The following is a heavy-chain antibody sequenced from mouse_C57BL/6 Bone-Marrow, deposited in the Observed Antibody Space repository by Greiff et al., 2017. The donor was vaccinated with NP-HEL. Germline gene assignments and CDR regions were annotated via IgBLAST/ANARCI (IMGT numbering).Heavy chain of an antibody. D-gene: IGHD1-1*01. V-gene: IGHV1-85*01. J-gene: IGHJ1*03. CDR1: GYTFTSYD. Sequence: QVQLKQSGPELVKPGASVKLSCKASGYTFTSYDINWVKQRPGQGLEWIGWIYPRDGSTKYNEKFKGKATLTVDTSSSTAYMELHSLTSEDSAVYFCARRGTTVVADWYFDVWGTGTTVTVSS. CDR3: ARRGTTVVADWYFDV. CDR2: IYPRDGST.